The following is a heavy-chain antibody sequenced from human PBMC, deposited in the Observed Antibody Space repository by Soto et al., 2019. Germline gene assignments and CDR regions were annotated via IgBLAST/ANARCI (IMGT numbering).Heavy chain of an antibody. CDR1: GFTFSNYA. CDR3: AKDLVEGVPY. D-gene: IGHD1-26*01. V-gene: IGHV3-23*01. J-gene: IGHJ4*02. Sequence: GSLRLSCTASGFTFSNYALSWVRQSPGKGLEWVSAIVGSGRSAYYADSVKGRFTMSRDNSKNILYLQMNNLRAEDTAVYYYAKDLVEGVPYWGQGTLVTVSS. CDR2: IVGSGRSA.